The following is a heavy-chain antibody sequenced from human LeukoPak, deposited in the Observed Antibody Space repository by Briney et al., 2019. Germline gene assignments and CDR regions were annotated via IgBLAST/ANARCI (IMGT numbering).Heavy chain of an antibody. Sequence: ASVKVSCKASGYPFSSYDLNWVRQATGQGLEWMGWMNPNRGNTGYAQKFQGRVTMTRNTSISTAYMELSSLRSEDTAVYYCARVIAVAGNLGWNYYYGMDVWGQGTTVIVS. J-gene: IGHJ6*02. D-gene: IGHD6-19*01. CDR3: ARVIAVAGNLGWNYYYGMDV. CDR2: MNPNRGNT. V-gene: IGHV1-8*01. CDR1: GYPFSSYD.